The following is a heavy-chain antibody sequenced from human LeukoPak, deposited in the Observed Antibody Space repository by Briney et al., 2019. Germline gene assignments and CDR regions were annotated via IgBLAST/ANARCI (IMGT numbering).Heavy chain of an antibody. Sequence: ASVKVSCKASGYTFTSYYMHWVRQAPGQGLERMGIINPSGGSTTYAQKFQGRVTMTRDASTSTVYMELNSLRSEDTAVYYCARTWVVPQLYYFDYWGQGTLVTVSS. CDR2: INPSGGST. J-gene: IGHJ4*02. CDR1: GYTFTSYY. CDR3: ARTWVVPQLYYFDY. V-gene: IGHV1-46*01. D-gene: IGHD6-19*01.